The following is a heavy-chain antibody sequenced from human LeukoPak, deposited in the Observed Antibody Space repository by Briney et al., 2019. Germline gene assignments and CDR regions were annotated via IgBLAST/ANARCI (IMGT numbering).Heavy chain of an antibody. J-gene: IGHJ5*02. CDR3: ARHKRMVRGFDP. D-gene: IGHD3-10*01. CDR1: GGSFSGYY. Sequence: SETLSLTCAVYGGSFSGYYWSWIRQPPGKGLEWIGEIKHSGSTNYNPSLKSRVTISVDTSKNQFSLKLSSVTAADTAVYYCARHKRMVRGFDPWGQGTLVTVSS. V-gene: IGHV4-34*01. CDR2: IKHSGST.